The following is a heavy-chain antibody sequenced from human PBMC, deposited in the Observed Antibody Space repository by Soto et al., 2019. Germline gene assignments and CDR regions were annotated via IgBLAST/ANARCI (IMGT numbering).Heavy chain of an antibody. J-gene: IGHJ5*02. V-gene: IGHV3-73*01. CDR2: IRAKAYSYAT. CDR3: TRLVPDFCRGYPWFDP. Sequence: EVQLVQSGGGLVQPGGSLKLSCAASGCKFSGSAMHWVRQASGKGLEWVSRIRAKAYSYATEYAASVKGRFTISRDDSQHTAYLQKNSLKNEDTTVYYCTRLVPDFCRGYPWFDPWGQGTLVTVSS. D-gene: IGHD3-3*01. CDR1: GCKFSGSA.